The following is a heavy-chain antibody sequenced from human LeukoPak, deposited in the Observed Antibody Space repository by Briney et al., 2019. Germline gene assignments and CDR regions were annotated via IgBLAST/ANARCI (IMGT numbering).Heavy chain of an antibody. CDR2: IKQDGSEQ. Sequence: GGSLRLSCAPSGFSFSSYWMAWVRQAPGKGLEWVGYIKQDGSEQYYVDSLQGRFTISRDNAKNSLYLQMNSLRVEDTAVYYCARGLSYCSNGICPFDYWGQGTLVTVSS. CDR1: GFSFSSYW. J-gene: IGHJ4*02. V-gene: IGHV3-7*01. D-gene: IGHD2-8*01. CDR3: ARGLSYCSNGICPFDY.